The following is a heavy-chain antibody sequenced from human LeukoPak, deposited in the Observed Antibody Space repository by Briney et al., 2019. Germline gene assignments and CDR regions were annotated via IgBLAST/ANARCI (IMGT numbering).Heavy chain of an antibody. D-gene: IGHD5-18*01. CDR1: GGSISSSSYY. CDR3: ARRASVTARIQLWLSADAFDI. J-gene: IGHJ3*02. V-gene: IGHV4-39*01. Sequence: PSETLSLTCTVSGGSISSSSYYWGWIRQPPGKGLEWIGSIYHSGSTYYNPSLKSRVTISVDTSKNQFSLKLSSVTAADTAVYYCARRASVTARIQLWLSADAFDIWGQGTMVTVSS. CDR2: IYHSGST.